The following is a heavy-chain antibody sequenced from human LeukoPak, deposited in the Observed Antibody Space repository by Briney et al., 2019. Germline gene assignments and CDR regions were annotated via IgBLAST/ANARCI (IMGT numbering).Heavy chain of an antibody. CDR3: ARDRRVVAATLDY. CDR2: IWYDGSNK. CDR1: GFTFSSYG. V-gene: IGHV3-33*01. D-gene: IGHD2-15*01. J-gene: IGHJ4*02. Sequence: PGGSLRLSCAASGFTFSSYGMHWVRQAPGKGLEWVAVIWYDGSNKYYADSVKGRFTISRDNSKNTLYLQMISLRAEDTAVYYCARDRRVVAATLDYWGQGTLVTVSS.